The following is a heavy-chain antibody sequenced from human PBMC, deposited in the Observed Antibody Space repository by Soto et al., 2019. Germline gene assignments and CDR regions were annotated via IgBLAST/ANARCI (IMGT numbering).Heavy chain of an antibody. J-gene: IGHJ4*02. CDR3: ARDIAFDIDY. Sequence: QVPLLQSGAEVQKPGASVKVSRKTSGYTFNDFGITWVRQAPGLGLEWLGWIYSKAGKMNFAPKFQNRVIMTTDTSTSTAFLELTSLTFDDSAIYFCARDIAFDIDYWGQGTLVTVS. CDR1: GYTFNDFG. CDR2: IYSKAGKM. V-gene: IGHV1-18*01. D-gene: IGHD2-15*01.